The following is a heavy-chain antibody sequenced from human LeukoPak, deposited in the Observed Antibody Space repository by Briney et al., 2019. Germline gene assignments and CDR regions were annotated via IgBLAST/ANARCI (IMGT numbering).Heavy chain of an antibody. CDR1: GFTFSTYG. CDR3: ARDPSPGDSSGYLFDY. Sequence: PGGSLRLSCAASGFTFSTYGMSWVRQAPGKGLEWVSSISSSSSYIYYADSVKGRFTISRDNAKNSLYLQMNSLRAEDTAVYYCARDPSPGDSSGYLFDYWGQGTLVTVSS. D-gene: IGHD3-22*01. CDR2: ISSSSSYI. V-gene: IGHV3-21*01. J-gene: IGHJ4*02.